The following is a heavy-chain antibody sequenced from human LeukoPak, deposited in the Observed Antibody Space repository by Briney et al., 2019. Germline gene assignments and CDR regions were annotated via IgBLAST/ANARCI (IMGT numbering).Heavy chain of an antibody. CDR2: ISGSGGST. CDR3: AKGPLVRYAGSYFFDY. V-gene: IGHV3-23*01. Sequence: GGSLRLSCAASGFTFSSYAMSWVRQAPGKGLEWVSAISGSGGSTYYADSVKGRFTISRDNSKNTLYLQMSSLRAEDTAVYYCAKGPLVRYAGSYFFDYWGQGTLVTVSS. CDR1: GFTFSSYA. D-gene: IGHD3-10*02. J-gene: IGHJ4*02.